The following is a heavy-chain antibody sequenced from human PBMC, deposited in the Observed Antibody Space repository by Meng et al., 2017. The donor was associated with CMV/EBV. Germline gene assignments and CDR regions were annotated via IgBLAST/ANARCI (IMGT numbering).Heavy chain of an antibody. V-gene: IGHV3-15*01. J-gene: IGHJ4*02. CDR1: GFTFSNAW. CDR2: IKSKTDGGTT. D-gene: IGHD5-12*01. Sequence: GESLKISRAASGFTFSNAWLSWVRQAPGKGLEWVGRIKSKTDGGTTDYAAPVKGKFTIPRDDSKNTLYLQMNSQKTEDTAMYYCTTEEIYGSNYWGQGTLVTVSS. CDR3: TTEEIYGSNY.